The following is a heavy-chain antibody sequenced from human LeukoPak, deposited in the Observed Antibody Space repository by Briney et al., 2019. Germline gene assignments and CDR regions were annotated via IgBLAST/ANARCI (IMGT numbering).Heavy chain of an antibody. J-gene: IGHJ4*02. CDR2: ISGTGIT. V-gene: IGHV3-66*01. D-gene: IGHD4-23*01. CDR3: AGFGGNSF. CDR1: GFTFSSYW. Sequence: PGGSLRLSCAASGFTFSSYWMSWVRQAPGKGLEWVSVISGTGITYYADSVKGRVAISRDNSKNAVYLQMNSLTTEDTAVYYCAGFGGNSFWGQGTLVTVSS.